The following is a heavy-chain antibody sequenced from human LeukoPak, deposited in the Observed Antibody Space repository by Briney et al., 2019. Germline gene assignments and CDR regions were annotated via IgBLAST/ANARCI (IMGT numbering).Heavy chain of an antibody. J-gene: IGHJ5*02. D-gene: IGHD5-18*01. Sequence: SETLSLTCAVYGGSFSAYYWTWIRQPPGKGLERIGEINHSGSSNYNSSLRSRVTISVDTSYKQFSLRLSSVTAADTAVYYCAPRGDIEHSYVYGKWFDPWGQGTRVTVSS. CDR3: APRGDIEHSYVYGKWFDP. V-gene: IGHV4-34*01. CDR1: GGSFSAYY. CDR2: INHSGSS.